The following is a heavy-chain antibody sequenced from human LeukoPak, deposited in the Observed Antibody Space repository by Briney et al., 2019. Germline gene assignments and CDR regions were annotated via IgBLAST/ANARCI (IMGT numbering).Heavy chain of an antibody. J-gene: IGHJ5*02. Sequence: SETLSLTCTVSGGSISSSSYYWGWIRQPPGKGLEWIGSMYYSGSTYYNPSLKSRVTISVDTSKNQFSLKLSSVTAADTAVYYCARIGRDYYGSGSYYRYNWFDPWGQGTLVTVSS. CDR2: MYYSGST. CDR1: GGSISSSSYY. D-gene: IGHD3-10*01. CDR3: ARIGRDYYGSGSYYRYNWFDP. V-gene: IGHV4-39*07.